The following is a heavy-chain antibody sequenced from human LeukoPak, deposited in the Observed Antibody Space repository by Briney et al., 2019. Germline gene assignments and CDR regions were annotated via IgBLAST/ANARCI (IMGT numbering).Heavy chain of an antibody. CDR3: ARGLYYDSSGYYLSG. V-gene: IGHV1-69*13. D-gene: IGHD3-22*01. CDR1: GGTFSSYA. CDR2: IIPIFGTA. J-gene: IGHJ4*02. Sequence: SMEVSCKASGGTFSSYAICWVRQAPGQGLEWMGGIIPIFGTANYAQKFQGRVTITADESTSTAYMELSSLRSEDTAVYYCARGLYYDSSGYYLSGWGQGTLVTVSS.